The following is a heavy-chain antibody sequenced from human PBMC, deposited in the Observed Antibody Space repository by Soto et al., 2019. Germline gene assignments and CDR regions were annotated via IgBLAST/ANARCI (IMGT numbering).Heavy chain of an antibody. D-gene: IGHD5-18*01. CDR2: ITGSGEST. V-gene: IGHV3-23*01. Sequence: GSLRLSCAASGFTFSNFAMSWVRQAPGKGLEWVSGITGSGESTYYADSVKGRFTISRDKPKTTLYLQMNSLSAEDTAMYYCAKEGGYSFGPGNYYGMDVWGQGTTVTVSS. J-gene: IGHJ6*02. CDR3: AKEGGYSFGPGNYYGMDV. CDR1: GFTFSNFA.